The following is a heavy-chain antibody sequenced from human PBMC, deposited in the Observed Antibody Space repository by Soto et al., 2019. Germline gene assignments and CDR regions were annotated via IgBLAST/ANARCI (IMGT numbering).Heavy chain of an antibody. CDR1: GFTFSSYS. CDR2: ISSSSSYI. CDR3: ARDRITVSPDAFDI. D-gene: IGHD3-16*01. Sequence: GGSLRLSCAASGFTFSSYSMNWVRQAPGKGLECVSSISSSSSYIYYADSVKGRFTISRDNAKNSLYLQMNSLRAEDTAVYYCARDRITVSPDAFDIWGQGTMVTVS. V-gene: IGHV3-21*01. J-gene: IGHJ3*02.